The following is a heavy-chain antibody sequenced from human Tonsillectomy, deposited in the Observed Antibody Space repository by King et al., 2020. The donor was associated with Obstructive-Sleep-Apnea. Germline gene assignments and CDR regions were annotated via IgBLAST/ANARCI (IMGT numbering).Heavy chain of an antibody. V-gene: IGHV4-59*08. CDR2: IYYSGST. D-gene: IGHD6-13*01. Sequence: QLQESGPGLVKPSETLSLTCTVSGGSISSYYWSWIRQPPGKGLEWIGYIYYSGSTNYNPSLKSRVTISVDTSKNPFSLKLSPVTAADTAVYYCARLGRGAAAAYVYWGQGTLVTVSS. CDR1: GGSISSYY. J-gene: IGHJ4*02. CDR3: ARLGRGAAAAYVY.